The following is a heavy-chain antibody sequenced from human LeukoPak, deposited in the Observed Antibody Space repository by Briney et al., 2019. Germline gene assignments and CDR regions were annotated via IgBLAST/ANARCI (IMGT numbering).Heavy chain of an antibody. J-gene: IGHJ3*02. D-gene: IGHD5-12*01. CDR3: ARGGYSGYDGYASDI. CDR1: GYTFTGYY. V-gene: IGHV1-2*02. Sequence: ASVKVSCKASGYTFTGYYMHWVRQAPGQGLEWMGWINPNSGGTNYAQKLQGRVTMTTDTSTSTAYMELRSLRSDDTAVYYCARGGYSGYDGYASDIWGQGTMVTVSS. CDR2: INPNSGGT.